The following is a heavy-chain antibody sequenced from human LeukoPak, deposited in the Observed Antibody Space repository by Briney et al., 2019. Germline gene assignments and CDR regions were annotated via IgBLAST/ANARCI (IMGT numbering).Heavy chain of an antibody. CDR3: ASNRQFQH. CDR1: GFTFSSYA. CDR2: ISYDGSNK. V-gene: IGHV3-30-3*01. D-gene: IGHD1-14*01. Sequence: GRSLRLSCAASGFTFSSYAMHWVRQAPGKGLEWVAVISYDGSNKYYADSVKGRFTISRDNSKNTLYLQMNSLRAEDTAVYYCASNRQFQHWGQGTLVTVSS. J-gene: IGHJ1*01.